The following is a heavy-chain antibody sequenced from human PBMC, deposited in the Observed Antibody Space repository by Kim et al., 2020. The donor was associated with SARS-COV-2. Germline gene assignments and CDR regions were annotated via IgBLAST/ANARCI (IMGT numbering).Heavy chain of an antibody. J-gene: IGHJ6*02. CDR2: IKSKTDGGTT. V-gene: IGHV3-15*01. D-gene: IGHD2-2*01. CDR3: NTVSRFRYCSSSRSYVVDV. CDR1: GFTFSNAW. Sequence: GGSLRLSCAASGFTFSNAWMSWVRQAPGKGLEWVGRIKSKTDGGTTDYAAPVKGRFTISRDDSKNTLYLQMNSLKTEDTAVYYCNTVSRFRYCSSSRSYVVDVWGQGTTVTVSS.